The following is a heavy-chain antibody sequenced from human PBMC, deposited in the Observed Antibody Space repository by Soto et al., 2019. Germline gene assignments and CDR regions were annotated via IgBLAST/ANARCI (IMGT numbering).Heavy chain of an antibody. CDR2: IIPITETP. CDR1: GGTFSSHA. D-gene: IGHD3-10*01. J-gene: IGHJ5*02. V-gene: IGHV1-69*06. Sequence: QVQLVQSGAEVKKPGSSVKVSCKVSGGTFSSHAINWLRQAPGQGLEWMGVIIPITETPNNAEKFQGRVTITADKSTTTVYMGLSSLTFDDTAVYFCARGNKGPGHYGPGSQGWYGPWGQGTLVTVSS. CDR3: ARGNKGPGHYGPGSQGWYGP.